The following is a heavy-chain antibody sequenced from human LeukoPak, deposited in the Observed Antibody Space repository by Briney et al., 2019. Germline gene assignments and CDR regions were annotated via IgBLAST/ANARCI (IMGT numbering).Heavy chain of an antibody. V-gene: IGHV3-53*01. Sequence: GGSLRLSCAASGFTVSSNYMSWVGQAPGKGLEWVSVFYSGGSRYYADSVKGRLTISRDNSKNTLYFQMNSLRAEDTAVYYCARGTFYGGNSPFAFDIWGQGTMVTVSS. CDR3: ARGTFYGGNSPFAFDI. D-gene: IGHD4-23*01. CDR1: GFTVSSNY. CDR2: FYSGGSR. J-gene: IGHJ3*02.